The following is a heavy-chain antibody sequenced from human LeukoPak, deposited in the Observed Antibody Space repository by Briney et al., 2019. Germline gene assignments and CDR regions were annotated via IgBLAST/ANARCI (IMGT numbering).Heavy chain of an antibody. CDR3: ARNPGSDYPEW. D-gene: IGHD4-17*01. CDR1: GGSITSNTW. V-gene: IGHV4-4*02. Sequence: SGTLSLTCSVSGGSITSNTWWSWVRQPPGQGLEWIGEIHHSVSTNYNPSLKSRATISVDKSSNQFSLMLTSVTAADTAVYYCARNPGSDYPEWWGQGTLVTVSS. CDR2: IHHSVST. J-gene: IGHJ4*02.